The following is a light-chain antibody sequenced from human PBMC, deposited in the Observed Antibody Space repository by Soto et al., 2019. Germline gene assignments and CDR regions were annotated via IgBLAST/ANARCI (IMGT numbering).Light chain of an antibody. CDR3: QQYNNWPPWT. V-gene: IGKV3-15*01. CDR2: GAS. J-gene: IGKJ1*01. Sequence: EIVMTQSPATLSVSPEERATISCRTSQSISSNLAWYQQKPGQSPRLLIYGASTRATGIPARFSGSGSGTEFTLTISSLQSEDFAVYYCQQYNNWPPWTFGQGTKV. CDR1: QSISSN.